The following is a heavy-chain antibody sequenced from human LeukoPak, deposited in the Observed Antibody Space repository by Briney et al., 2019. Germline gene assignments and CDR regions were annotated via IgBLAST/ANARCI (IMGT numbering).Heavy chain of an antibody. CDR2: TYYRSKWNY. CDR3: ARRRHANNGVDV. J-gene: IGHJ6*02. CDR1: GESVSTTTSI. V-gene: IGHV6-1*01. Sequence: SQTLSLTCAISGESVSTTTSIWNWIRQSPSRGLEWLGRTYYRSKWNYDYADSVKSRITISPDTSENQFSLQLQFVTPEDSAVYYCARRRHANNGVDVWGQGTTVTVSS.